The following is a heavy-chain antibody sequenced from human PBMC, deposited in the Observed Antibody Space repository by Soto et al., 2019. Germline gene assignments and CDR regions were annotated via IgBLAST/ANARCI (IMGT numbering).Heavy chain of an antibody. CDR3: ARGLLWFGELLKASPLYALDI. CDR1: GFTVSSNY. Sequence: PGGSLRLSCAASGFTVSSNYMSWVRQAPGKGLEWVSVIYSGGSTYYADSVKGRFTISRDNSKNTLYLQMNSLRAEDTAVYYCARGLLWFGELLKASPLYALDIWGQGTMVTVSS. V-gene: IGHV3-53*01. D-gene: IGHD3-10*01. J-gene: IGHJ3*02. CDR2: IYSGGST.